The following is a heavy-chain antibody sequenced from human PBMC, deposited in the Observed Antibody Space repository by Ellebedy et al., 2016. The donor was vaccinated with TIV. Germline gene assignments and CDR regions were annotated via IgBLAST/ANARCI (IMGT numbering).Heavy chain of an antibody. V-gene: IGHV3-23*01. CDR3: AGIADVRFDP. CDR2: ISTNGAGK. CDR1: GFTFNNYG. Sequence: GESLKISCAASGFTFNNYGMSWVRQAPGKGLEWVSGISTNGAGKSYGDSVRGRFTISRDNSKNTLYLQMNSLRAEDTAVYYCAGIADVRFDPWGQGTLVSVSS. D-gene: IGHD3-10*02. J-gene: IGHJ5*02.